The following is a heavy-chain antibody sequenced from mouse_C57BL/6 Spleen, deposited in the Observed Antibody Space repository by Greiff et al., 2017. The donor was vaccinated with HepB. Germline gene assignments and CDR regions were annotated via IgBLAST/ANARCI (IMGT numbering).Heavy chain of an antibody. D-gene: IGHD4-1*01. CDR1: GYTFTSYD. V-gene: IGHV1-85*01. CDR2: IYPRDGST. J-gene: IGHJ4*01. Sequence: VQLQQSGPELVKPGASVKLSCKASGYTFTSYDINWVKQRPGQGLEWIGWIYPRDGSTKYNEKFKGKATLTVDTSSSTAYMELHSLTSEDSAVYLCAREGVTGTDAMDYWGQGTSVTVSS. CDR3: AREGVTGTDAMDY.